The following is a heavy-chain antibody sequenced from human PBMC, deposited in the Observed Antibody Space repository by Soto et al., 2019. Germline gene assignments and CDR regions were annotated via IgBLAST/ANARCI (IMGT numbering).Heavy chain of an antibody. CDR1: GFTFSNYW. CDR3: ARDREESMYPWGY. Sequence: GGSLRLSCATSGFTFSNYWMHWVRQAPGKGPVWVSRINEDESNTNYADSVKGRFTISRDNAKNTLYLQMNSLRAEDTAVYYCARDREESMYPWGYWGPGAQVTVSS. CDR2: INEDESNT. D-gene: IGHD7-27*01. J-gene: IGHJ4*02. V-gene: IGHV3-74*01.